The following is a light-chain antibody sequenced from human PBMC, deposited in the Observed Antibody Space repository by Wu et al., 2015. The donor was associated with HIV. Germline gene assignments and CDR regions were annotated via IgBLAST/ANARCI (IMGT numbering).Light chain of an antibody. Sequence: EIVMTQSPATLSVSPGERATLSCRASQSVSSNLAWYQQKPGQAPRLLIYGASARATGLPAWFSGSASGTEFTLTISSMQSEDFAVYYCQQYSNWPWTFGQGTKVEI. J-gene: IGKJ1*01. V-gene: IGKV3-15*01. CDR3: QQYSNWPWT. CDR1: QSVSSN. CDR2: GAS.